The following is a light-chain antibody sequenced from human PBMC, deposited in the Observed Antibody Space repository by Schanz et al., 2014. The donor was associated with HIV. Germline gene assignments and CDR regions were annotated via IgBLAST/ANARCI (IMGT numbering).Light chain of an antibody. Sequence: QSALTQPASVSGSPGQSITISCTGTSSDVGGFNYVSWYQQHPGKAPKVMIYEVSERPSGVPDRFSGSKSGNTASLTVSGLQADDEAVYYSPSYTRPATFVFGTGTKLTVL. CDR2: EVS. CDR3: PSYTRPATFV. V-gene: IGLV2-8*01. J-gene: IGLJ1*01. CDR1: SSDVGGFNY.